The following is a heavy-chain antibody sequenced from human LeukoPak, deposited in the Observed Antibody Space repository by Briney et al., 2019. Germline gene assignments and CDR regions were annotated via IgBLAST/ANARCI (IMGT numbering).Heavy chain of an antibody. Sequence: GGSLRLSCAASGFTFSSYSMNWVRQAPGKGLEWVSSISSSSSYIYYADSVKGRFTISRDNAKNSLYLQMNSLRAEDTAVYYCARDPPGGAFDIWGQGTMVTVSS. CDR3: ARDPPGGAFDI. CDR1: GFTFSSYS. J-gene: IGHJ3*02. V-gene: IGHV3-21*01. D-gene: IGHD3-10*01. CDR2: ISSSSSYI.